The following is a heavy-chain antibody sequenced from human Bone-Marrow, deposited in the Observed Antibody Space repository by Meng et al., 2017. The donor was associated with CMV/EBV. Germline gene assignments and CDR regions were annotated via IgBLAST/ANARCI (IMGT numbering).Heavy chain of an antibody. Sequence: SCKASGGTFSSYAMSWVRQAPGKGLEWGSAISGSGGSTYYADSVKGRFTISRDNSKNTLYLQMNSLRAEDTAVYYCAKASCSSTSCHPYYFDYWGQGTLDPVSS. J-gene: IGHJ4*02. V-gene: IGHV3-23*01. CDR2: ISGSGGST. CDR1: GGTFSSYA. CDR3: AKASCSSTSCHPYYFDY. D-gene: IGHD2-2*01.